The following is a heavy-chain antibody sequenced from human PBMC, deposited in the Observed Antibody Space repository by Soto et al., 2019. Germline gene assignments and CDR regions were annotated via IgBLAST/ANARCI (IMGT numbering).Heavy chain of an antibody. V-gene: IGHV4-59*08. J-gene: IGHJ4*02. CDR3: ARHGPIAAAGTVFDY. D-gene: IGHD6-13*01. CDR1: GGSISNYY. Sequence: QVQLQESGPGLVKSSETLSLTCTVSGGSISNYYWSWIRQPPGKGLEWIGYIYYSGSTRYNPSLKSRVTISVDTSKNQFSLKLSSVTAADTAVYYCARHGPIAAAGTVFDYWGQGTLVTVSS. CDR2: IYYSGST.